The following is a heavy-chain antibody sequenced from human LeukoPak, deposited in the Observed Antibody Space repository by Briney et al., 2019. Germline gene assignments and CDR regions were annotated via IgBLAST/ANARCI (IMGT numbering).Heavy chain of an antibody. D-gene: IGHD3-22*01. CDR2: MNPNSGDT. Sequence: ASVKVSRKASGYTFSTYDITWVRQATGQGLEWMGWMNPNSGDTAYTQKFQGRVAMTRDTSISTAYMELSSQRSEDTAVYYCARGLGDYYDTSGYYYAVPAHWGQGTLVTVSS. V-gene: IGHV1-8*01. CDR1: GYTFSTYD. J-gene: IGHJ4*02. CDR3: ARGLGDYYDTSGYYYAVPAH.